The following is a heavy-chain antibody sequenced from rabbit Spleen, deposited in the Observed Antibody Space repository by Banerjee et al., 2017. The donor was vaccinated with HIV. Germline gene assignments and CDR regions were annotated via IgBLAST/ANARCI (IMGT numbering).Heavy chain of an antibody. J-gene: IGHJ4*01. Sequence: QEQLVESGGGLVQPEGSLTLTCKASGFDFSSNAVCWVRQAPGKGPEWIACIYNGDGNTYYASWAKGRFTISKTSSTTVTLQMTSLTAADTATYFCARAGYSGWGLGLWGPGTLVTVS. V-gene: IGHV1S47*01. CDR1: GFDFSSNA. CDR2: IYNGDGNT. CDR3: ARAGYSGWGLGL. D-gene: IGHD4-1*01.